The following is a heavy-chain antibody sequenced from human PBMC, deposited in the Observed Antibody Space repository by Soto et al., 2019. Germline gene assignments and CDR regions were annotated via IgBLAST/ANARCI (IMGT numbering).Heavy chain of an antibody. CDR3: ARLPYDSSGYRLDP. V-gene: IGHV4-31*03. J-gene: IGHJ5*02. CDR1: GGSISSGGYY. CDR2: IYYSGST. D-gene: IGHD3-22*01. Sequence: TLSLTCTVSGGSISSGGYYWSWIRQHPGKGLEWIGYIYYSGSTYYNPSLKSRVTISVDTSKNQFSLKLSSVTAADTAVYYCARLPYDSSGYRLDPWGQGTLVTVSS.